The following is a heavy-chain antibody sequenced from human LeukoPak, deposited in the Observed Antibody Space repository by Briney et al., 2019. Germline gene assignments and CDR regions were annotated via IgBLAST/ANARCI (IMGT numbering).Heavy chain of an antibody. Sequence: ASVKVSCTASGYTFTGYYMHWVRQAPGQGLEWMGWINPNSGGTHYAQKFQGGVTMTRDTSTSTAHMELSRLRADDTAVYYCARSSVRGYSYGSFDYWGQGTLVTVSS. CDR1: GYTFTGYY. D-gene: IGHD5-18*01. CDR2: INPNSGGT. V-gene: IGHV1-2*02. J-gene: IGHJ4*02. CDR3: ARSSVRGYSYGSFDY.